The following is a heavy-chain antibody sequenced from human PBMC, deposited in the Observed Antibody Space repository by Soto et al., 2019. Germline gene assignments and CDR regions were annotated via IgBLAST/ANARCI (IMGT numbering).Heavy chain of an antibody. Sequence: SLRLSCAASGFTFSSYGMHWVRQAPGKGLEWVAVISYDGSNKYYADSVKGRFTISRDNSKNTLYLQMNSLRAEDTAVYYCAKVGATISSYYYYYGMDVWGQGTTVTVSS. CDR3: AKVGATISSYYYYYGMDV. CDR2: ISYDGSNK. V-gene: IGHV3-30*18. D-gene: IGHD5-12*01. CDR1: GFTFSSYG. J-gene: IGHJ6*02.